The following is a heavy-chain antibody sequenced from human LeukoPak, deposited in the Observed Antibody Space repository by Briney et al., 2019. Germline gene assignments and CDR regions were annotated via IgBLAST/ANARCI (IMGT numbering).Heavy chain of an antibody. V-gene: IGHV1-2*06. CDR3: ATQADIVVVL. J-gene: IGHJ4*02. CDR2: INPNSGGT. D-gene: IGHD2-2*01. CDR1: GYTFTSYD. Sequence: ASVKVSCKASGYTFTSYDFNWVRQAPGQGLEWMGRINPNSGGTNYAQKFQGRVTMTRDTSISTAYMELSRLRSDDTAVYYCATQADIVVVLWGQGTLVTVSS.